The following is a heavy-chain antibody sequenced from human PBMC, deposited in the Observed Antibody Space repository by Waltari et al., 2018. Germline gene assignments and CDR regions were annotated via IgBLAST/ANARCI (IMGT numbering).Heavy chain of an antibody. D-gene: IGHD2-2*01. J-gene: IGHJ4*02. V-gene: IGHV4-31*03. Sequence: QMQLQESGPGLVKPSQTLSLTCTVSGGSISSGGYYWSWIRQHPGKGLEWIGYIYYSGSTYYNPSLKSRVTISVDTSKNQFSLKLSSVTAADTAVYYCARSQTGFLVPAAMTFDYWGQGTLVTVSS. CDR2: IYYSGST. CDR3: ARSQTGFLVPAAMTFDY. CDR1: GGSISSGGYY.